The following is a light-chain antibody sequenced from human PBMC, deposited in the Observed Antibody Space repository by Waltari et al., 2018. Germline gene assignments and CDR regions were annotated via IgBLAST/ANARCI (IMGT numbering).Light chain of an antibody. CDR2: GNK. CDR3: QSYDSSLSGYV. J-gene: IGLJ1*01. CDR1: TANTGAVSD. Sequence: QSVLTPPPSVSGAPGQRVTLSCTGRTANTGAVSDLPWYQQPPGTAPKLHIYGNKNRPPGVPDRFSGSKSGTSASLAITGLQAEDEADYYCQSYDSSLSGYVFGTGTKVTVL. V-gene: IGLV1-40*01.